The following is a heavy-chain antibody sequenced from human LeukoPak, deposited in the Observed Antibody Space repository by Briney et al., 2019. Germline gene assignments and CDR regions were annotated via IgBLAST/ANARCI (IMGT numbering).Heavy chain of an antibody. CDR3: ARGIQLWPFDY. CDR2: ISYDGSNK. CDR1: RLTFTSYT. V-gene: IGHV3-30-3*01. Sequence: PGGSLRLSCAASRLTFTSYTMTWVRQAPGKGLEWVAVISYDGSNKYYADSVKGRFTISRDNSKNTLYLQMNSLRAEDTAVYYCARGIQLWPFDYWGQGTLVTVSS. D-gene: IGHD5-18*01. J-gene: IGHJ4*02.